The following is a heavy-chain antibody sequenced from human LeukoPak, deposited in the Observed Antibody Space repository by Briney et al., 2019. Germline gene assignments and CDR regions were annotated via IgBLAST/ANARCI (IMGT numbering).Heavy chain of an antibody. Sequence: PGGSLRLSCAASGFTFSSYAMHWVRQAPGKGLEWVAVISYDGGNKYYADSVKGRFTISRDNAKNSLYLQMNSLRAEDTAVYYCASPYSSRWYELCYWGQGILVTVSS. J-gene: IGHJ4*02. D-gene: IGHD6-13*01. CDR2: ISYDGGNK. CDR3: ASPYSSRWYELCY. V-gene: IGHV3-30*04. CDR1: GFTFSSYA.